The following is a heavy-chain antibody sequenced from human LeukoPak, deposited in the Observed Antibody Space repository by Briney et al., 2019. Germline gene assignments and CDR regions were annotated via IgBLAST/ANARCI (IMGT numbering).Heavy chain of an antibody. J-gene: IGHJ4*02. D-gene: IGHD4-17*01. Sequence: PGGSLRLSCAASGFTFSSYAMSLVRQAPGKGLEWVSAISGSGGSTYYADSVKGRFTISRDNSKNTLYLQMNSLRAEDTAVYYCAKDLGYGDYVYYFDYWGQGTLVTVSS. CDR2: ISGSGGST. CDR3: AKDLGYGDYVYYFDY. V-gene: IGHV3-23*01. CDR1: GFTFSSYA.